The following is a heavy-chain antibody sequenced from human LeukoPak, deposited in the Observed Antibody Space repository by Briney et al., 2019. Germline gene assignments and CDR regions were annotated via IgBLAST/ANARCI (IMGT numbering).Heavy chain of an antibody. Sequence: MASETLSLTCAVYGGSFSGYYWSWIRQPPGKGLEWIGEINHSGSTNYNPSLKSRVTISVDTSKNQFSLKLSSVTAADTAVYYCARDGGNSFYYYYGMDVWGQGTTVTVSS. CDR2: INHSGST. CDR3: ARDGGNSFYYYYGMDV. V-gene: IGHV4-34*01. J-gene: IGHJ6*02. CDR1: GGSFSGYY. D-gene: IGHD4-23*01.